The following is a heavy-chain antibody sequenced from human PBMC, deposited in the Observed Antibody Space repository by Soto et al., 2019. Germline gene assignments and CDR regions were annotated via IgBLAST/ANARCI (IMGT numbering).Heavy chain of an antibody. J-gene: IGHJ1*01. CDR3: AKNTEDSYAYFHH. CDR2: IYSGGET. D-gene: IGHD2-15*01. Sequence: EVQLVESGGGLVQPGGSLRLSCAASGFTVSSNYMSWVRQAPGKGLECVSVIYSGGETYYSDSVKGRFTISRHSSKNTLYLQMNSLRTEDTAVYYCAKNTEDSYAYFHHWGQGTLVTVSS. V-gene: IGHV3-53*04. CDR1: GFTVSSNY.